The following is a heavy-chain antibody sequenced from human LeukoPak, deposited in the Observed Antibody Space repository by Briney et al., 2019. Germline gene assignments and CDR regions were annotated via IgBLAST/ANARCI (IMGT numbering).Heavy chain of an antibody. V-gene: IGHV3-23*01. CDR3: ASAPYYYDSSGYYDYYYYYMDV. Sequence: GGSLRLSCAASGFTFSNYGMNWVRQAPGKGLEWVSAISGSGGNTDYADSVKGRFTISRDNSKNTLYLQMNSLRAEDTAVYYCASAPYYYDSSGYYDYYYYYMDVWGKGTTVTISS. CDR1: GFTFSNYG. CDR2: ISGSGGNT. D-gene: IGHD3-22*01. J-gene: IGHJ6*03.